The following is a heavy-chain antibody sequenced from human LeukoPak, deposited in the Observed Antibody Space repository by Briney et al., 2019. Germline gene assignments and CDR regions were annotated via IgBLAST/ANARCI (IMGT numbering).Heavy chain of an antibody. Sequence: GASVKVSCKASGYTFTDYYIHWVRQAPGQGLEWMGWIYPNSGGTTYAQKFQGRVTMTRDTSVSTAFMELSSLRSDDTAVYYCAGDLSKVSGVYYFDYWDQGTLVTVSS. CDR2: IYPNSGGT. D-gene: IGHD2-15*01. CDR1: GYTFTDYY. V-gene: IGHV1-2*02. CDR3: AGDLSKVSGVYYFDY. J-gene: IGHJ4*02.